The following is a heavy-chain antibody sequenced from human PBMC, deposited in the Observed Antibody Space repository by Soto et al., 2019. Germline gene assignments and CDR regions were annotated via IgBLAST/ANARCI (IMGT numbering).Heavy chain of an antibody. CDR1: GCSISSGDYY. D-gene: IGHD3-9*01. Sequence: TLSLTCTVSGCSISSGDYYWSWIRQHPGKGLEWIGYIYYSGSTYYNPSLKSRVTISVDTSKNQFSLKLSSVTAADTAVYYCASLHHNYDILTGYQGYYFDYWGQGTLVTVSS. V-gene: IGHV4-31*03. CDR3: ASLHHNYDILTGYQGYYFDY. CDR2: IYYSGST. J-gene: IGHJ4*02.